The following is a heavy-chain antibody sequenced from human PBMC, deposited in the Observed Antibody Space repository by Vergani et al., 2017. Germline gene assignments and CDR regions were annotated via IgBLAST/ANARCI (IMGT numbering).Heavy chain of an antibody. V-gene: IGHV3-30*02. CDR2: IGKDGINT. D-gene: IGHD2-8*01. CDR3: AKYLRESTDGGPDS. Sequence: QVQLVESAGGVVQPGGSLRLSCAASGFTLSNLGMHWIRQAPGKGLECLAYIGKDGINTRYRHAVKGRFTVSRENSKDILYLQMASLRSEDTALYYCAKYLRESTDGGPDSWGPGTLVIVSS. J-gene: IGHJ4*02. CDR1: GFTLSNLG.